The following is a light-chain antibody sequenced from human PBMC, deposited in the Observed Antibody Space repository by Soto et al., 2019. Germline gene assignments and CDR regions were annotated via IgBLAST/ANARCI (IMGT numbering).Light chain of an antibody. J-gene: IGLJ2*01. CDR1: NIGSKS. Sequence: SYELTQPPSVSVAPGKTARITCGGNNIGSKSVHWYQQKPGQAPVLVIYYDSDRPSGIPERFSGSNSGNTAHLTISRVEAGDEAEYYRQVWDSSSDHVVFGGGTQLTVL. CDR2: YDS. V-gene: IGLV3-21*04. CDR3: QVWDSSSDHVV.